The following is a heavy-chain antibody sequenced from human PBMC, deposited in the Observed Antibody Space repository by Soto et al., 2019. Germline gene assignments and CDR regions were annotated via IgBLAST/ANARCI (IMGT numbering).Heavy chain of an antibody. CDR3: AAGGGLPRYY. J-gene: IGHJ4*02. CDR1: GGSFSGYY. Sequence: PSETLSLTCAVYGGSFSGYYWTWIRQPPGTGLEWIWEINHSGSTNYNPSLKSRVTISVDTSKNQFSLKLSSVTAADTAVYYCAAGGGLPRYYWGQGTVVTVSS. D-gene: IGHD5-12*01. V-gene: IGHV4-34*01. CDR2: INHSGST.